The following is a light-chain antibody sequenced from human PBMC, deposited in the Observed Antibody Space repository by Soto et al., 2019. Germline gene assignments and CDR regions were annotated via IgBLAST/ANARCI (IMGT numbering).Light chain of an antibody. J-gene: IGLJ2*01. CDR1: KLGDKY. CDR2: QDS. CDR3: QAWDISTVV. Sequence: SYELTQPPSVSVSPGQTASITCSGYKLGDKYACWYQQKPGQSPVLVIYQDSKRPSGIPERFSGSNSGNTATLTISGTQAMDEADYYCQAWDISTVVFGGGTKLTVL. V-gene: IGLV3-1*01.